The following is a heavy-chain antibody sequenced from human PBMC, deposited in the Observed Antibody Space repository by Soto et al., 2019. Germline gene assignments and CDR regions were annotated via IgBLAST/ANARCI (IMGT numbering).Heavy chain of an antibody. V-gene: IGHV3-30*18. CDR1: GFTFSSYG. D-gene: IGHD4-17*01. CDR3: AKDHLETTVTTPSY. CDR2: ISYDGNNK. Sequence: QVQLVESGGGVVQPGRSLRLSCAASGFTFSSYGMHWVRQAPGKGLEWVAFISYDGNNKHYEDSVKGRFTISRDNFKNTLCLQMDSLRAEDTAMYYCAKDHLETTVTTPSYWGQGTLVTVSS. J-gene: IGHJ4*02.